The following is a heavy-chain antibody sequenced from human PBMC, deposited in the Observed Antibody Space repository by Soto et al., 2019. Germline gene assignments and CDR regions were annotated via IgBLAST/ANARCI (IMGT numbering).Heavy chain of an antibody. CDR1: GFTFISSF. D-gene: IGHD6-19*01. CDR2: INQDGGVT. J-gene: IGHJ4*02. Sequence: GGSLRLSXVASGFTFISSFMGWIRQAPGKGLEWVANINQDGGVTYYVDSVEGRFTISRDNTKDSLYLQMNSLRGEDTAIYYCARYYCGSGRYFFDYWGQGTLVTVSS. CDR3: ARYYCGSGRYFFDY. V-gene: IGHV3-7*03.